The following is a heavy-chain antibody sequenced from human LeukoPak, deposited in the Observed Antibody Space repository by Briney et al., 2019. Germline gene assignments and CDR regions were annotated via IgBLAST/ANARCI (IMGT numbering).Heavy chain of an antibody. Sequence: PSETLSLTCGVSGYSISRGYSWGWIRQPPGKGLEWIGNIYHSESTHYNPSLKSRVTISPDTSKNKFSLKLTSVTASDTAVYYCARFDHVWETHGMDAFDLWGQGTMVTVSS. V-gene: IGHV4-38-2*01. CDR2: IYHSEST. CDR3: ARFDHVWETHGMDAFDL. J-gene: IGHJ3*01. CDR1: GYSISRGYS. D-gene: IGHD3-16*01.